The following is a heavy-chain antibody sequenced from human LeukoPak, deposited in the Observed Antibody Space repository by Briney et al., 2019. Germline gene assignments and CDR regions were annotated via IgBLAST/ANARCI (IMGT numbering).Heavy chain of an antibody. Sequence: SETLSLTCTVSGDSITPYYWSWIRQPPGKGLEWIGYIYYSGRTNYNPSLKSRVTISVDTSKNQFSLKLSSVTAADTAVYYCARGGWNKFDYWGQGTLVTVSS. CDR1: GDSITPYY. V-gene: IGHV4-59*01. CDR2: IYYSGRT. CDR3: ARGGWNKFDY. D-gene: IGHD3-22*01. J-gene: IGHJ4*02.